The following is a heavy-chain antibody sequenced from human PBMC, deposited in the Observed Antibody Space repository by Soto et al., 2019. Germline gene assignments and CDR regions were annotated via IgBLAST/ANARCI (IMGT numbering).Heavy chain of an antibody. Sequence: QVQLQESGPGLVKPSQTLSLTCTVSAGSISSGGYYWVWIRQHPGKGLEWIGYVYYRGSTYYNPSLKSRLTLSVDTSLNQFSLKLSSVTAADTAVYYCARDSVILPYGSGSFVYYYGMDVWGQGTTVTASS. V-gene: IGHV4-31*03. CDR3: ARDSVILPYGSGSFVYYYGMDV. D-gene: IGHD3-10*01. CDR1: AGSISSGGYY. J-gene: IGHJ6*02. CDR2: VYYRGST.